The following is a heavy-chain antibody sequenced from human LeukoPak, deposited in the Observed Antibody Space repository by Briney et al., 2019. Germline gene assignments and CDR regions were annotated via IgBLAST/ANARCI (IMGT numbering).Heavy chain of an antibody. CDR2: ISSSSSYI. Sequence: GGSLRLSCAASGFTFSSYSMNWGRQAPGKGLEWVSSISSSSSYIYYADSVKGRFTISRDNAKNSLYLQMNSLRAEDTAVYYCARPLLGYCSGGSCYAFDIRGQGTMVTVSS. J-gene: IGHJ3*02. V-gene: IGHV3-21*01. D-gene: IGHD2-15*01. CDR3: ARPLLGYCSGGSCYAFDI. CDR1: GFTFSSYS.